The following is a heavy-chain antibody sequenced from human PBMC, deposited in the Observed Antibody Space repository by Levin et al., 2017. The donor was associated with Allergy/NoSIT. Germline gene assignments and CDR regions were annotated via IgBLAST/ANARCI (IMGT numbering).Heavy chain of an antibody. CDR1: GFIFPNYF. J-gene: IGHJ4*02. Sequence: GGSLRPSCAASGFIFPNYFMIWVRQAPGKGLEWVSSTSAGGGDETHYADSVKARFTISRVNSKSTLYLQMDSLRAEDTAVYYCARYQQQLVGHDYWGPGTLVTVSS. V-gene: IGHV3-23*01. D-gene: IGHD6-13*01. CDR2: TSAGGGDET. CDR3: ARYQQQLVGHDY.